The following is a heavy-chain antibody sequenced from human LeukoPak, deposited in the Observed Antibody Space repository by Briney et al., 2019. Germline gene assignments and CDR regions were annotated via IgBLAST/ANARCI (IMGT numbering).Heavy chain of an antibody. Sequence: SETLSLTCTVSGGSISSYYWSWIRQPPGKGLEWIGYIYYSGSTNYNPSLKSRVTISVDTSKNQFSLKLSSVTAADTAVYYCARLTSGRDGYNSLIDYWGQGTLVTVSS. CDR1: GGSISSYY. D-gene: IGHD5-24*01. J-gene: IGHJ4*02. V-gene: IGHV4-59*12. CDR2: IYYSGST. CDR3: ARLTSGRDGYNSLIDY.